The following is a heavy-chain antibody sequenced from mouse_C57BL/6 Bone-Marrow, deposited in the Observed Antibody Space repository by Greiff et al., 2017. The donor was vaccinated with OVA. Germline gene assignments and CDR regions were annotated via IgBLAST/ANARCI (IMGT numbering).Heavy chain of an antibody. D-gene: IGHD3-1*01. CDR1: GYTFTDYY. Sequence: VQLKQSGAELVRPGASVKLSCKASGYTFTDYYINWVKQRPGQGLEWIARIYPGSGNTYYNEKFKGKATLTAEKSSSTAYMQLSSLTSEDSAVYFCARSGGRGFAYWGQGTLVTVSA. CDR2: IYPGSGNT. V-gene: IGHV1-76*01. J-gene: IGHJ3*01. CDR3: ARSGGRGFAY.